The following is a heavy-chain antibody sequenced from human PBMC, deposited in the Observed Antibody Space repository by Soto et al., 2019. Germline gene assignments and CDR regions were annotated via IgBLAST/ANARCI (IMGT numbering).Heavy chain of an antibody. CDR2: IWYDGSNK. CDR3: AREGCSSTLCHSRYVY. J-gene: IGHJ4*02. CDR1: GLTFSSYG. V-gene: IGHV3-33*01. D-gene: IGHD2-2*01. Sequence: TGGSLRRSCAASGLTFSSYGMHWVRQAPGKGLEWVAVIWYDGSNKYYADSVKGRFTISRDNSKNTLYLQMNSLRAEDTAVCYCAREGCSSTLCHSRYVYRGPGTQVTV.